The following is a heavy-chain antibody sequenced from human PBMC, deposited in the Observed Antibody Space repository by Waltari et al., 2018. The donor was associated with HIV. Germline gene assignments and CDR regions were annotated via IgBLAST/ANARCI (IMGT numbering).Heavy chain of an antibody. CDR1: GFNFGNYG. Sequence: EVQLMESGGGLVRPGGSLRLSCSASGFNFGNYGMNWVGQAPGKGMEWVASFSVTTDYTHLPDSLHIPINIFRDHAKKSLFEEMNGFSCAGLAIYYCVRGVVALCGEGTGVDVAS. CDR2: FSVTTDYT. V-gene: IGHV3-21*02. D-gene: IGHD2-15*01. CDR3: VRGVVAL. J-gene: IGHJ1*01.